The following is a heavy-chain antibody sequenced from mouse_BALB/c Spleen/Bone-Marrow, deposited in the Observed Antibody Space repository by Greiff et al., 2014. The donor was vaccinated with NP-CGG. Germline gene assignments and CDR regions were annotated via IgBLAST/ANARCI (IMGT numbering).Heavy chain of an antibody. J-gene: IGHJ4*01. CDR2: IYPGNSDT. CDR3: TRSPTMITTYSGAMDY. D-gene: IGHD2-4*01. V-gene: IGHV1-5*01. CDR1: GYSFTSYW. Sequence: EVQLQQSGTVLARPGASVKMSCKASGYSFTSYWMHWVKQRPGQGLEWIGAIYPGNSDTSYNQKFKGKAKLTAVSSASTAYMELSSLTNEDSAVCYCTRSPTMITTYSGAMDYWGQGTSVTVSA.